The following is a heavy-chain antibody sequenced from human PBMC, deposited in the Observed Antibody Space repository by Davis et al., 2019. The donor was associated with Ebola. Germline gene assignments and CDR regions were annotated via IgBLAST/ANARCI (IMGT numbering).Heavy chain of an antibody. CDR3: ARDLSPTQYCSSTSCYKNYYYGMDV. CDR2: INPNSGGT. Sequence: ASVKVSCKASGYTFTGYYMHWVRQAPGRGLEWMGWINPNSGGTNYAQKFQGRVTMTRDTSISTAYMELSRLRSDDTAVYYCARDLSPTQYCSSTSCYKNYYYGMDVWGQGTTVTVSS. D-gene: IGHD2-2*02. J-gene: IGHJ6*02. CDR1: GYTFTGYY. V-gene: IGHV1-2*02.